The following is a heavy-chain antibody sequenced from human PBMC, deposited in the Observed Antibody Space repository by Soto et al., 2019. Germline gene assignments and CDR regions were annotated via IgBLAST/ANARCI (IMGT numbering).Heavy chain of an antibody. CDR3: ARGLMLRYTDWLDP. CDR2: IYHSEST. V-gene: IGHV4-59*01. CDR1: GGSISNYY. D-gene: IGHD3-9*01. Sequence: QVQLQESGPGLVKPSETLSLTCTVSGGSISNYYWGWIRQPPGKGLECIGHIYHSESTNYNPPLKSRVSISVDTSKNQFSLKLGSVTAADSAVYYCARGLMLRYTDWLDPWGQGTLVTVSS. J-gene: IGHJ5*02.